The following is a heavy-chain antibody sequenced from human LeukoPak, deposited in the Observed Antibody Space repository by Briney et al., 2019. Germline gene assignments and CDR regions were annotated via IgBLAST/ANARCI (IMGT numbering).Heavy chain of an antibody. V-gene: IGHV1-2*02. CDR2: INPNSGGT. Sequence: ASVKVSCKASGYTFTGYYMHWVRQAPGQGLEWMGWINPNSGGTNYAQKFQGRVTMTRDTSISTAYMELSRLRSDDTAVYYCARGEIVWFGESPYFDYWGQGTLVTASS. J-gene: IGHJ4*02. CDR1: GYTFTGYY. CDR3: ARGEIVWFGESPYFDY. D-gene: IGHD3-10*01.